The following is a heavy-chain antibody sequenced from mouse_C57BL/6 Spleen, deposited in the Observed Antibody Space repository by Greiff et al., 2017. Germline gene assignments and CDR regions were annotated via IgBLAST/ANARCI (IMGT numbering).Heavy chain of an antibody. CDR1: GYTFTSYW. J-gene: IGHJ4*01. CDR2: IDPSDSYT. CDR3: ARGDYGSSYVAMDY. V-gene: IGHV1-59*01. D-gene: IGHD1-1*01. Sequence: QVHVKQPGAELVRPGTSVKLSCKASGYTFTSYWMHWVKQRPGQGLEWIGVIDPSDSYTNYNQKFKGKATLTVDTSSSTAYMQLSSLTSEDSAVYYCARGDYGSSYVAMDYWGQGTSVTVSS.